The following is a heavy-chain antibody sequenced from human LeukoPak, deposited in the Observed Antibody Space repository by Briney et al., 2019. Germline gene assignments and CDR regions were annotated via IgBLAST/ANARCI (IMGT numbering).Heavy chain of an antibody. Sequence: GSLRLSCAASGFTFSSYSMNWVRQAPGKGLEWIGSIYHSGSTYYNPSLKSRVTISVDTSKNQFSLKLSSVTAADTAVYYCAKEKLSGYDFGFSDYWGQGTLVTVSS. CDR2: IYHSGST. D-gene: IGHD5-12*01. V-gene: IGHV4-38-2*01. CDR3: AKEKLSGYDFGFSDY. J-gene: IGHJ4*02. CDR1: GFTFSSYS.